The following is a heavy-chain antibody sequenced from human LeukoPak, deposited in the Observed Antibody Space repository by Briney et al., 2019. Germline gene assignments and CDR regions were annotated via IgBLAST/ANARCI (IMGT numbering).Heavy chain of an antibody. CDR1: GGSISNYY. D-gene: IGHD2-2*01. Sequence: SETLSLTCSVSGGSISNYYWSWMRQPAGRGLDWMGRIYTIGSSNYSPSLKSRVNMSVDTSKNQFSLKLSSVTAADTAVYYCAREGYCSGTTCSYYYSHYMDVWGKGTTVTVSS. CDR2: IYTIGSS. J-gene: IGHJ6*03. V-gene: IGHV4-4*07. CDR3: AREGYCSGTTCSYYYSHYMDV.